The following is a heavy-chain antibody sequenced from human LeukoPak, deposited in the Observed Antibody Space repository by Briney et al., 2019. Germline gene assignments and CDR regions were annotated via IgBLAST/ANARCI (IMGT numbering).Heavy chain of an antibody. Sequence: GGSLRLSCAASGSTFSSNGMYWVRQAPGKGLEWAAFIPYDGRNTYYADSVKGRFTISRDTSKNTLYLQMINLRAEDTAVYYCAKESSASYYFDYWGQGTLVTVSS. J-gene: IGHJ4*02. CDR3: AKESSASYYFDY. D-gene: IGHD3-10*01. CDR2: IPYDGRNT. CDR1: GSTFSSNG. V-gene: IGHV3-30*02.